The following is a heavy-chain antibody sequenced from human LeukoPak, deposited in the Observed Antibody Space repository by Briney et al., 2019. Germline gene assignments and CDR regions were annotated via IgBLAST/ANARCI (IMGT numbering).Heavy chain of an antibody. CDR2: IYTSGST. Sequence: SETLSLTCTVSGGSISSGSYYWSWIRQPAGKGLEWIGRIYTSGSTNYNPSLKSRVTMSEDTSKNQFSLKLSSVTAADTAVYYCARAPSVTDYYYYYMDVWGKGTTVTISS. CDR3: ARAPSVTDYYYYYMDV. D-gene: IGHD2-21*02. CDR1: GGSISSGSYY. V-gene: IGHV4-61*02. J-gene: IGHJ6*03.